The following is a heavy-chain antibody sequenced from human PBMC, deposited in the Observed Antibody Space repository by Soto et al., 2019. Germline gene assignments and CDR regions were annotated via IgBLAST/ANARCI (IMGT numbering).Heavy chain of an antibody. CDR3: ARRRDGYIFDY. Sequence: LSLTCSVSGGSINSYYWSWIRQPPGKGLEWIGYIYYSGSTNYNPSLESRVTISVDTSKNQFSLKLNSVTAADTAVYYCARRRDGYIFDYWGQGTLVTVSS. D-gene: IGHD5-12*01. V-gene: IGHV4-59*08. CDR2: IYYSGST. J-gene: IGHJ4*02. CDR1: GGSINSYY.